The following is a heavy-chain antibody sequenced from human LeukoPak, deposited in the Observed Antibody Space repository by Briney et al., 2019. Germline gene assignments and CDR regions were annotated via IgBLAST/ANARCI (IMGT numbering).Heavy chain of an antibody. CDR1: GYSISSGYY. V-gene: IGHV4-38-2*01. CDR2: IYHSGST. J-gene: IGHJ4*02. Sequence: PSETLSLTCAVSGYSISSGYYWGWIRQPPGKGLEWIGSIYHSGSTSYNPSLKSRVTISVDTSKNQFPLKLSSVTAADTAVYYCARRQEYDFWSGYGEYYFDYWGQGTLVTVSS. CDR3: ARRQEYDFWSGYGEYYFDY. D-gene: IGHD3-3*01.